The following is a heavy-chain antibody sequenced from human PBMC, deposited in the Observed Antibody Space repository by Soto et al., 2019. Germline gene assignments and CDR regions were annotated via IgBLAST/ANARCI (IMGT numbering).Heavy chain of an antibody. J-gene: IGHJ4*01. CDR2: TYYRSKWYY. CDR3: ARGEQYSGRIFDY. D-gene: IGHD1-26*01. Sequence: SQTLSLTCAITGDSVSRNSAGLRWVMQSPSRGLEWLGRTYYRSKWYYEYAVSVRGRITINPDTSKNQYSLQLNSVTPEDTAVYFCARGEQYSGRIFDYWGQGTLVTVS. V-gene: IGHV6-1*01. CDR1: GDSVSRNSAG.